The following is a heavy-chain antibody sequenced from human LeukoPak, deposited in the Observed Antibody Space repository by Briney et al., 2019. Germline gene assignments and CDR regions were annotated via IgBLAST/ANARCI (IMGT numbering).Heavy chain of an antibody. D-gene: IGHD3-3*01. CDR2: ISSSSSYI. Sequence: PGGSLRLSCAASGFTFSSYGMNWVRQAPGKGLEWVSSISSSSSYIYYADSVKGRFTISRDNAKNSLYLQMNSLRAEDTAVYYCARAPTRSGYYTGFDYRGQGTLVTVSS. CDR1: GFTFSSYG. CDR3: ARAPTRSGYYTGFDY. V-gene: IGHV3-21*01. J-gene: IGHJ4*02.